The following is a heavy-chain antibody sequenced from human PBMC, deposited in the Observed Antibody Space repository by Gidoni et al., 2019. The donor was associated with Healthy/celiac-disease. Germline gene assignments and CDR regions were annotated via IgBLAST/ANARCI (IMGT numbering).Heavy chain of an antibody. CDR1: GGSISSSSYY. CDR2: IYYSGST. Sequence: QLQLQDSGPGLVKPSETLSLTCTVSGGSISSSSYYWGWIRQPPGKGLEWIGSIYYSGSTYYNPSLKSRVTISVDTSKNQFSLKLSSVTAADTAVYYCARRSGVATAEIYFDYWGQGTLVTVSS. CDR3: ARRSGVATAEIYFDY. V-gene: IGHV4-39*01. J-gene: IGHJ4*02. D-gene: IGHD5-18*01.